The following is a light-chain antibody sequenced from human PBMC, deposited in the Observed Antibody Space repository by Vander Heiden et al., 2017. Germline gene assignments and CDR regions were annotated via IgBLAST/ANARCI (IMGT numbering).Light chain of an antibody. V-gene: IGKV1-9*01. Sequence: QLTQSPSSLSASIGDRVTITCRASQGISSYLAWYQQKPGKAPKLLIYDASTLHSGVPSRFSGSGSGTEFTLTISSLQPEDFATYYCQQLNNFPVTFGGGTRVEV. CDR2: DAS. J-gene: IGKJ4*01. CDR1: QGISSY. CDR3: QQLNNFPVT.